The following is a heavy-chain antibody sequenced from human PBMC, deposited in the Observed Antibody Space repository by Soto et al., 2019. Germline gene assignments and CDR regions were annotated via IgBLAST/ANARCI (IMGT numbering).Heavy chain of an antibody. J-gene: IGHJ4*02. CDR2: INHSGST. V-gene: IGHV4-34*01. Sequence: SETLSLTCAVYGGSFSGYYWSWIRQPPGKGLEWIGEINHSGSTNYNPSLKSRVTISVDTSKNQFSLKLSSVTAADTAVYYCARRVVGATGRPGIDYWGQGTLVTVSS. CDR1: GGSFSGYY. D-gene: IGHD1-26*01. CDR3: ARRVVGATGRPGIDY.